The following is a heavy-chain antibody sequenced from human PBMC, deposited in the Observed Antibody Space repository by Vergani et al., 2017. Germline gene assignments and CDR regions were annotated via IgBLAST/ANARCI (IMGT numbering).Heavy chain of an antibody. V-gene: IGHV3-30-3*01. CDR3: AKDRSLRSWPEYYDSGSYSGMDV. CDR2: ISYDGSNK. CDR1: GFTFSSYA. J-gene: IGHJ6*02. Sequence: QVQLVESGGGVVQPGRSLRLSCAASGFTFSSYAMHWVRQAPGKGLEWVAVISYDGSNKYYADSVKGRFTISRDTSKNTLYLQMNNLRAEDTAVYYCAKDRSLRSWPEYYDSGSYSGMDVWGQGTTVTVSS. D-gene: IGHD3-10*01.